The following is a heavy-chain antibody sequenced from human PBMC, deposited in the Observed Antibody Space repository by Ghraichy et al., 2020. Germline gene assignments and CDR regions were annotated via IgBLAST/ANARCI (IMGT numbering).Heavy chain of an antibody. Sequence: ETLSLTCTVSGGSISSYYWSWIRQPPGKGLEWIGYIYYSGSTNYNPSLKSRVTISVDTSKNQFSLKLSSVTAADTAVYYCARGGIAVAGKSPVFDYWGQGTLVTVSS. CDR1: GGSISSYY. J-gene: IGHJ4*02. CDR2: IYYSGST. D-gene: IGHD6-19*01. CDR3: ARGGIAVAGKSPVFDY. V-gene: IGHV4-59*01.